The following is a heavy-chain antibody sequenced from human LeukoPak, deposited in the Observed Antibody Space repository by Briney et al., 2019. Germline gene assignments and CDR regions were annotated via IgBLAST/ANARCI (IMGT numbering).Heavy chain of an antibody. CDR2: INHSGNT. CDR3: ARVLIGATIDY. J-gene: IGHJ4*02. D-gene: IGHD1-26*01. Sequence: SETLSLTCAVYGGSFSGYYWSWIRQPPGKGLEWIGEINHSGNTNYNPSLKSRVTISVDTSKNQFSLKLSSVTAADTAVYYCARVLIGATIDYWGQGTLVTVSS. CDR1: GGSFSGYY. V-gene: IGHV4-34*01.